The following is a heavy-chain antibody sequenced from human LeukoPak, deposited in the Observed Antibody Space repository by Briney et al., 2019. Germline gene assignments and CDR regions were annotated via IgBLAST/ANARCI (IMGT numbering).Heavy chain of an antibody. CDR1: GFTFSRNW. CDR3: VRDLGIAVAPGY. V-gene: IGHV3-74*01. J-gene: IGHJ4*02. CDR2: INSDGSST. D-gene: IGHD6-19*01. Sequence: GGSLRLSCAASGFTFSRNWMHWVRHAPGKGLVWVSRINSDGSSTNYADSVKGRFTISRDNAKNTLHLQMNSLRAEDTAVYYCVRDLGIAVAPGYWGQGTLVTASS.